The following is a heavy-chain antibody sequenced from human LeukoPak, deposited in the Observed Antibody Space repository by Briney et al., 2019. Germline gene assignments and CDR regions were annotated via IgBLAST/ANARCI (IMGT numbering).Heavy chain of an antibody. J-gene: IGHJ4*02. Sequence: GGSLRLSCAASGFTFSSYGMSWVRQAPGKGLEWVSAISVSGNTYHADSVKGRFAISRDSSKNTLYLQMNRLRAEDAAVYYCAKAPVTTCSGAYCYPFDYWGQGTLVTVSS. CDR2: ISVSGNT. CDR1: GFTFSSYG. CDR3: AKAPVTTCSGAYCYPFDY. V-gene: IGHV3-23*01. D-gene: IGHD2-21*01.